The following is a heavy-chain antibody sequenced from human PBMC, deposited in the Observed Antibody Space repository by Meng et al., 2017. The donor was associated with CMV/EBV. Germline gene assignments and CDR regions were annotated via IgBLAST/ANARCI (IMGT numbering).Heavy chain of an antibody. CDR2: MNPNSGNT. V-gene: IGHV1-8*01. J-gene: IGHJ4*02. CDR1: GYAFTSYD. Sequence: SGYAFTSYDINWVRQSTGQGLGWMGWMNPNSGNTGYEQKFRSRVTMTSNTSISTAYIELSSLRSEDTAVYYCARGRRYSGSPHPLGYWGQGTLVTVSS. CDR3: ARGRRYSGSPHPLGY. D-gene: IGHD1-26*01.